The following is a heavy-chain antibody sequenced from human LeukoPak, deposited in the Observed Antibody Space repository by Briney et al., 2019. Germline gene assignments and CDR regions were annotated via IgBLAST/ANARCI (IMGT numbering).Heavy chain of an antibody. Sequence: GASVKVSCKASGYTFTGYYMHWVRQAPGQGLEWMGWINPNSGGTNYAQKIQGRVTMTRDTSISTAYMELSRLRSDDTALYYCAREASQSLVEMATITPFDYWGQGTLVTVSS. CDR3: AREASQSLVEMATITPFDY. CDR1: GYTFTGYY. J-gene: IGHJ4*02. D-gene: IGHD5-24*01. V-gene: IGHV1-2*02. CDR2: INPNSGGT.